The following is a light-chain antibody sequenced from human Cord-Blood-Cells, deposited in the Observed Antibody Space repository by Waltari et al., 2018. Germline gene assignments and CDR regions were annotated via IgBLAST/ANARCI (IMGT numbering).Light chain of an antibody. V-gene: IGLV1-40*01. CDR1: SSNIGAGYD. J-gene: IGLJ2*01. CDR3: QSYDSSLGGSV. CDR2: GNH. Sequence: QSVLTQPPSVSGAPGQRVTISCTGRSSNIGAGYDVHWYQQLPGTAPNLLFYGNHHPPAGVPGLFSCSKSGTSAALAISGRQAEYEADYYCQSYDSSLGGSVFGGGTKLTVL.